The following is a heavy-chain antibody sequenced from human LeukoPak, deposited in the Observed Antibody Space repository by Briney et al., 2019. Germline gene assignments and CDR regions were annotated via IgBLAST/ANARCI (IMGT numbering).Heavy chain of an antibody. Sequence: ASVSVSCKASGYTFTSYGISWVRQAPGQGLEWMGWISAYNGNTNYAQKLQGRVTMATDTSTSTAYMELRSLRSDDTAVYYCARGTSIAVDPPCDFDYWGQGTLVTVSS. J-gene: IGHJ4*02. D-gene: IGHD6-19*01. CDR2: ISAYNGNT. V-gene: IGHV1-18*01. CDR1: GYTFTSYG. CDR3: ARGTSIAVDPPCDFDY.